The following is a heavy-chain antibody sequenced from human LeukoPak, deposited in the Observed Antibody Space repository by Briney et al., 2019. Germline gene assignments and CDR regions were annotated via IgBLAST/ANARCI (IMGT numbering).Heavy chain of an antibody. D-gene: IGHD3-22*01. Sequence: GESLKISCKGSGYSFISYWIGWVRQMPGKGLEWMGIIYPDDSDTTYSPSFQGPVTISVDKSISTAYLQWSSLKASDTAMYYCARPYYYDSSAYYYYFDYWGQGTLVTVSS. CDR3: ARPYYYDSSAYYYYFDY. CDR1: GYSFISYW. J-gene: IGHJ4*02. CDR2: IYPDDSDT. V-gene: IGHV5-51*01.